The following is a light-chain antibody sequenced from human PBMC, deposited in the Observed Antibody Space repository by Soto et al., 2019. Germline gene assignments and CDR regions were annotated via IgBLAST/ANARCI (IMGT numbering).Light chain of an antibody. V-gene: IGLV2-14*01. Sequence: QSALTQPASVSGSPGQSITISCTGSGSDIGAYNYVSWYQQHPGKAPKLIIFEVSNRPSGVSNRFSGSKSGDTASLSISGLQAEDEADYYCSSYTSSTTPVVFGGGTKLTVL. J-gene: IGLJ2*01. CDR3: SSYTSSTTPVV. CDR1: GSDIGAYNY. CDR2: EVS.